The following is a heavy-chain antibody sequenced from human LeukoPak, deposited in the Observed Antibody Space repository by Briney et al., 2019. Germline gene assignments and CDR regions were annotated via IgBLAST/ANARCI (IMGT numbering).Heavy chain of an antibody. V-gene: IGHV3-48*03. CDR1: GFTFDNYE. J-gene: IGHJ4*02. D-gene: IGHD3-10*01. Sequence: WGSLRLSCAASGFTFDNYEMNWVRQAPGKGLQWIAYISSSSSTVFYADSVRGRFTISRDNAKNLLFLQMHSLRVEDTAVYYCARDWLWFGESDNWGPGTLVTVSS. CDR2: ISSSSSTV. CDR3: ARDWLWFGESDN.